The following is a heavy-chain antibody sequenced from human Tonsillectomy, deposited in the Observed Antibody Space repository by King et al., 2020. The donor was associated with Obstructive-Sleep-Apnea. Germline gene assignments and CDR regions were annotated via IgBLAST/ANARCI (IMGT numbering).Heavy chain of an antibody. CDR1: GFRFSSYW. D-gene: IGHD3-22*01. Sequence: VQLVESGGGLVQPGGSLRLSCAASGFRFSSYWMSWVRQVPGKGLEWVANIKQDGSEKYYVDSVKGRFTISRDNAKNSLFLQMNSLGAEDTAVYYCARNFSYYGTSGSPNDAADIWCQGTMVTVSS. CDR2: IKQDGSEK. CDR3: ARNFSYYGTSGSPNDAADI. J-gene: IGHJ3*02. V-gene: IGHV3-7*01.